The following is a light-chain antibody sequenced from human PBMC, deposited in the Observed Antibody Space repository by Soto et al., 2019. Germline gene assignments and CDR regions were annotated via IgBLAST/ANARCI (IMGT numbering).Light chain of an antibody. Sequence: DIQMTQSPSTLSASVGDRVTITCRASQSIAWWLAWYQQKPGKAPKLLIYKASILESGVPSRFSGSGSGTEFTLTISSLQPDDIATYYCQQYSSHWTFGQGTKVEIK. J-gene: IGKJ1*01. CDR3: QQYSSHWT. CDR2: KAS. CDR1: QSIAWW. V-gene: IGKV1-5*03.